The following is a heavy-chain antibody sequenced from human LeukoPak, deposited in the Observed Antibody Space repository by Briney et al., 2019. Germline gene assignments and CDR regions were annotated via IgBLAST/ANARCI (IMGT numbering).Heavy chain of an antibody. CDR3: ARDYYGSGGYGMDV. J-gene: IGHJ6*02. D-gene: IGHD3-10*01. CDR1: GGSISSGGYS. Sequence: SETLSLTCAVSGGSISSGGYSWSWIRQPPGKGPEWIGYIYHSGSTYYNPYLKSRVTISVDRSKNQFSLKLSSVTAADTAVYYCARDYYGSGGYGMDVWGQGTTVTVSS. V-gene: IGHV4-30-2*01. CDR2: IYHSGST.